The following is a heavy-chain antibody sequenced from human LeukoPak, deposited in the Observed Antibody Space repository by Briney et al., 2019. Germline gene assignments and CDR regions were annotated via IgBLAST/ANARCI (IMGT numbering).Heavy chain of an antibody. CDR2: ISSDGYRT. D-gene: IGHD3-10*01. J-gene: IGHJ4*02. CDR1: GFPFSTYD. V-gene: IGHV3-30*18. Sequence: TGGSLILSCAASGFPFSTYDMHWVRQAPDKGLQWVAVISSDGYRTDYPDSVRGRFTISRDNFKNTVDLQMISVTAEDTAMYFCAKGLGTGSVLARPLHYWGQGTLVTVSS. CDR3: AKGLGTGSVLARPLHY.